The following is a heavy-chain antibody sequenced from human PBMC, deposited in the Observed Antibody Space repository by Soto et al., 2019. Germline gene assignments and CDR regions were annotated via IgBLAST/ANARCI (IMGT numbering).Heavy chain of an antibody. CDR3: GREGGGNVLRFLEWFRIPYGMDV. J-gene: IGHJ6*02. CDR2: INPNSGGT. Sequence: QVQLVQSGAEVKKPGASVKVSCKASGYTFTGYYMHWVRQAPGQGLEWMGWINPNSGGTNYAQKFQGWVTMTRDTAISTAYMELSRLGSDDTGVYYCGREGGGNVLRFLEWFRIPYGMDVWGQGTTVTVSS. D-gene: IGHD3-3*01. CDR1: GYTFTGYY. V-gene: IGHV1-2*04.